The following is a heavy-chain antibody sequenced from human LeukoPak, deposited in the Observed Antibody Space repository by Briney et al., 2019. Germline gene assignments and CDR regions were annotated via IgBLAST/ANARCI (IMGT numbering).Heavy chain of an antibody. V-gene: IGHV3-23*01. CDR1: GFTFSSYG. CDR2: ISGSGGST. J-gene: IGHJ4*02. CDR3: ARVHQYSGYVTDY. D-gene: IGHD5-12*01. Sequence: GGSLRLSCAASGFTFSSYGMSWVRQAPGKGLECVSSISGSGGSTNYADSVKGRFTISRDNSKNTLYLQMNSLRAEDTAVYYCARVHQYSGYVTDYWGQGTLVTAS.